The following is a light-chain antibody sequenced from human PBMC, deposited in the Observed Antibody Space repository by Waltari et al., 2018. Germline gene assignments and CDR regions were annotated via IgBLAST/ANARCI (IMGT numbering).Light chain of an antibody. CDR1: QTVQNY. J-gene: IGKJ4*01. Sequence: EIVLTQSPASLSLSPGERVTLSCRASQTVQNYLAWYQQKPGQAPRLLIYDTFARASDIPDRFSGSGSGTDFTLTISSLDPEDFAVYYCQQRKNWPVTFGGGTKVDLK. CDR3: QQRKNWPVT. CDR2: DTF. V-gene: IGKV3-11*01.